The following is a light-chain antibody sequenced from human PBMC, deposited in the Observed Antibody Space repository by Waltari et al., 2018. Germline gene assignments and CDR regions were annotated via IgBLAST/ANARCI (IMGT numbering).Light chain of an antibody. CDR1: QSVSSS. Sequence: EIVLTQSPATLSLSPGERATLSCRASQSVSSSLAWYQQKPGQAPRLLIYGVSSRATGVPDRFSGSGSGTDFTLTISSLEPEDFAVYYCQQYSNWPRTFSQGTKVEIK. CDR2: GVS. J-gene: IGKJ1*01. CDR3: QQYSNWPRT. V-gene: IGKV3-15*01.